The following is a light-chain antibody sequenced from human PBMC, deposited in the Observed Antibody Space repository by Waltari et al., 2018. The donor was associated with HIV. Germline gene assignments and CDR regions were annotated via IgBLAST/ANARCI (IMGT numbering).Light chain of an antibody. Sequence: SYELTQPPSVSVSPGQTARLTCSGDELPKQYAYWYQQKPGQAPILVIYKDNERPSGIPERFSGSSSGTTVTLTISGVQAEDEADYYCQSADNSGTWVFGGGTKLTVL. CDR1: ELPKQY. J-gene: IGLJ3*02. CDR3: QSADNSGTWV. V-gene: IGLV3-25*03. CDR2: KDN.